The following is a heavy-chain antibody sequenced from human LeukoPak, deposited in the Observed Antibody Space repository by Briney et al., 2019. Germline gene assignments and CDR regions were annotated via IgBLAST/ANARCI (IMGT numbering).Heavy chain of an antibody. CDR1: GLTFSTYA. CDR3: AKEHPSTSWYLHFDG. CDR2: INDRGDGT. J-gene: IGHJ4*02. V-gene: IGHV3-23*01. D-gene: IGHD6-13*01. Sequence: HSGGSLRLSCAASGLTFSTYAMTWVRQDPGKGREWVSTINDRGDGTCYAESVKGRFTLSRDNAKNTLFLQMNSLSVEDTALYFCAKEHPSTSWYLHFDGWGQGTLVTVSS.